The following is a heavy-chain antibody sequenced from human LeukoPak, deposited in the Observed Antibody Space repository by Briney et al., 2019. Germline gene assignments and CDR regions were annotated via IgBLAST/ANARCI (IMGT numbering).Heavy chain of an antibody. CDR2: ISAYNGNT. Sequence: ASVKVSCKASGYTFTSYGISWVRQAPGQGLEWMGWISAYNGNTNCAQKLQGRVTMTTDTSTSTAYMELRSLRSDDTAVYYCARTAIGDNWFDPWGQGTLVTVSS. J-gene: IGHJ5*02. D-gene: IGHD2-21*02. CDR1: GYTFTSYG. CDR3: ARTAIGDNWFDP. V-gene: IGHV1-18*01.